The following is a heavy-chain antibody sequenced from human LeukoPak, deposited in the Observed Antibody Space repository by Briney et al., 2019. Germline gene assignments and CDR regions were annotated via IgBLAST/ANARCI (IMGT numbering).Heavy chain of an antibody. CDR2: ISYDGSNK. V-gene: IGHV3-30*18. J-gene: IGHJ4*02. D-gene: IGHD3-9*01. Sequence: GRSLGLSCAASGFTFSSYGMHWVRQAPGKGLEWVAVISYDGSNKYYADSVKGRFTISRDNSKNTLYLQMNSLRAEDTAVYYCAKDTNVLRYFDWFLSSFDYWGQGTLVTVSS. CDR1: GFTFSSYG. CDR3: AKDTNVLRYFDWFLSSFDY.